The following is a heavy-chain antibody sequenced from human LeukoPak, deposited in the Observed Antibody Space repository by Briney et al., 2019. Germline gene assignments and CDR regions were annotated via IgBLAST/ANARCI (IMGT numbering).Heavy chain of an antibody. Sequence: GGSLRLSCAASGFTFNSHAMSWVRQAPGKGLEWVSAISGGAGSTYYADSVKGRFTISRDNSENTLYLQVSSLRAEDTAVYYCARNGGSSWPAYYFDYWGQGTLVTVSS. D-gene: IGHD6-13*01. J-gene: IGHJ4*02. CDR3: ARNGGSSWPAYYFDY. CDR1: GFTFNSHA. CDR2: ISGGAGST. V-gene: IGHV3-23*01.